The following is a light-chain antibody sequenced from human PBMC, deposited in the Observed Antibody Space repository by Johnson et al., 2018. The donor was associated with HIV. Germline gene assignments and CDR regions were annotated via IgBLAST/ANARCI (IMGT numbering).Light chain of an antibody. Sequence: QSVLTQPPSVSAAPGQKVTISCSGSSSNIGNNYVSWYQQLPGAAPKLLIYEHNQRPSGIPDRFSGSKSGTSAPLVITGLQTGDEADYYCGTWDSSLSAGYVFGTGTKVTVL. CDR1: SSNIGNNY. CDR2: EHN. V-gene: IGLV1-51*02. J-gene: IGLJ1*01. CDR3: GTWDSSLSAGYV.